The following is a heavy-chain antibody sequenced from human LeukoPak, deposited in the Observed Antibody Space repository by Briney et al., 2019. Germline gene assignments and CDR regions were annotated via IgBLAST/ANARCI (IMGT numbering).Heavy chain of an antibody. D-gene: IGHD6-19*01. CDR1: GYTFTNFG. V-gene: IGHV1-18*01. J-gene: IGHJ4*02. CDR2: ISTYNGNT. CDR3: ATETVAGHFEY. Sequence: GASVKVSCKASGYTFTNFGISWVRQAPGQGLEWMGWISTYNGNTNSAQKLQGRVTMTEDTSTDTAYMELNSLRSDDTAVYYCATETVAGHFEYWGQGTLVTVSS.